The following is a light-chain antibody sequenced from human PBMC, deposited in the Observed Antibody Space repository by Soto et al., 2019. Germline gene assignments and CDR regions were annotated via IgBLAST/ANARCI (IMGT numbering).Light chain of an antibody. CDR1: QSISSN. J-gene: IGKJ4*01. CDR2: DAS. CDR3: QQSYSTPT. V-gene: IGKV1-39*01. Sequence: IPMTQSPSSLSASVGDRVTITCRASQSISSNLNWYHQKPGKAPRLLIHDASILQSGVPSRFSGSGAGTDFTLTISSLQPEDFATYYCQQSYSTPTFGGGTKVEIK.